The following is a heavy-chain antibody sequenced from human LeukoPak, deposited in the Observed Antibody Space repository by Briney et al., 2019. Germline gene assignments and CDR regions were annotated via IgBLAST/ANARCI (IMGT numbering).Heavy chain of an antibody. V-gene: IGHV3-74*01. D-gene: IGHD2/OR15-2a*01. Sequence: GGSLRLSCAVSGFTFSDYWMHWVRQAQRKGLVWVSRINTDGSTTNCADSVKGRFTISRDNAKNTLYLQMSSLRADDTAVYYCARGYYNSSEGGNEYWGQGTLVTVSS. CDR1: GFTFSDYW. CDR3: ARGYYNSSEGGNEY. J-gene: IGHJ4*02. CDR2: INTDGSTT.